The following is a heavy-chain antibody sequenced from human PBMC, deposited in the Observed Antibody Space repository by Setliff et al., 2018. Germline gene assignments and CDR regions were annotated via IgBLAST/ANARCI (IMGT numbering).Heavy chain of an antibody. CDR3: AREVIDPVSSDAFDI. Sequence: SETLSLTCAVYGGSFSGYYWSWIRQPPGKRLEWIGEIIHSGSTNYNPSLQSRAALSADTSKSQFSLRLTSVTAADTAVNYCAREVIDPVSSDAFDIWGQGRMVTVSS. V-gene: IGHV4-34*12. D-gene: IGHD4-4*01. CDR1: GGSFSGYY. J-gene: IGHJ3*02. CDR2: IIHSGST.